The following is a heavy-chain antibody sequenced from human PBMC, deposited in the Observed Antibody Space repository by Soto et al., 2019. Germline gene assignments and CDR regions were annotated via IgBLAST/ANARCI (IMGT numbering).Heavy chain of an antibody. V-gene: IGHV4-59*01. CDR3: AREGITYDRGSFQH. CDR1: GGSISSYY. D-gene: IGHD3-22*01. CDR2: IYYSGST. Sequence: QVQLQESGPGLVKPSETLSLTCTVSGGSISSYYWSWIRQPPGKGLEWIGYIYYSGSTNYNPSLKSRVTISVDTSKNQFSLKLSSVTAADTAVYYCAREGITYDRGSFQHWGQGTLVTVSS. J-gene: IGHJ1*01.